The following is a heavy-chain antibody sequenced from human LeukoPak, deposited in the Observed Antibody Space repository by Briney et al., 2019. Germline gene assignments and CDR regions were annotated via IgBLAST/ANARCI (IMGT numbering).Heavy chain of an antibody. V-gene: IGHV1-8*01. CDR1: GYTFTSYD. J-gene: IGHJ5*02. D-gene: IGHD3-10*01. CDR2: MNPNSGNT. Sequence: ASVKVSCKASGYTFTSYDINWVRQATEQGLEWMGWMNPNSGNTGYAQKFQGRVTMTRNTSISTAYMELSSLRSEDTAVYYCARNIGVVRGVPAGPWGQGTLVTVSS. CDR3: ARNIGVVRGVPAGP.